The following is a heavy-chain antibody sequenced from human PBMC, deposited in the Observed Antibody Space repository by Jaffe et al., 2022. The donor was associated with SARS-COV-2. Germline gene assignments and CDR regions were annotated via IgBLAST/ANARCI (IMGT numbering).Heavy chain of an antibody. CDR3: AREELGSSGWTNYFDY. J-gene: IGHJ4*02. CDR1: GGSISSYY. Sequence: QVQLQESGPGLVKPSETLSLTCTVSGGSISSYYWSWIRQPPGKGLEWIGYIYYSGSTNYNPSLKSRVTISVDTSKNQFSLKLSSVTAADTAVYYCAREELGSSGWTNYFDYWGQGTLVTVSS. CDR2: IYYSGST. V-gene: IGHV4-59*01. D-gene: IGHD6-19*01.